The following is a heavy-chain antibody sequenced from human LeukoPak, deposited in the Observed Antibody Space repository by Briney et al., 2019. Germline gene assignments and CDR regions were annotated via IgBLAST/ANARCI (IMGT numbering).Heavy chain of an antibody. V-gene: IGHV4-38-2*02. J-gene: IGHJ5*02. Sequence: SETLSLTCGVSGYSISSGYQWAWIRQSPGKGLEWIGSIYHSGSAHYNPSLKSRVTISVETSRNQFSLNMYSVTAADTAVYYCARDPRWLTPDCTSTSCYENYFDPWGQGTLVTVSS. CDR2: IYHSGSA. CDR3: ARDPRWLTPDCTSTSCYENYFDP. D-gene: IGHD2-2*01. CDR1: GYSISSGYQ.